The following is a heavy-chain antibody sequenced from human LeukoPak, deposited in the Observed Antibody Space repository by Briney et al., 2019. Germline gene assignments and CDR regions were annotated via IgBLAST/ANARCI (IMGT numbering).Heavy chain of an antibody. Sequence: PGGSLRLSCAASGFTFSSYGMHWVRQAPGKGLEWVAVIWYDGSNKCYADSVKGRFTISRDNSKNTLYLQMNSLRAEDTAVYYCARATRGISYFDYWGQGTLVTVSS. CDR2: IWYDGSNK. CDR3: ARATRGISYFDY. D-gene: IGHD6-13*01. CDR1: GFTFSSYG. V-gene: IGHV3-33*01. J-gene: IGHJ4*02.